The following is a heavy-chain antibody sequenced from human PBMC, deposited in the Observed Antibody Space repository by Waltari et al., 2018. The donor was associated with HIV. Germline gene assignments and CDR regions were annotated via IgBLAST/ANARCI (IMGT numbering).Heavy chain of an antibody. CDR1: GGSISSYY. CDR3: ARINCSSTSCHYYYGMDV. D-gene: IGHD2-2*01. Sequence: QVQLQESGPGLVKPSETLSLTCTVSGGSISSYYWSWIRQPAGKGLEWIGRIYTSGSTNYNPSLKSRVTMSVDTAKNQFSLKLSSVTAADTAVYYCARINCSSTSCHYYYGMDVWGQGTTVTVSS. CDR2: IYTSGST. J-gene: IGHJ6*02. V-gene: IGHV4-4*07.